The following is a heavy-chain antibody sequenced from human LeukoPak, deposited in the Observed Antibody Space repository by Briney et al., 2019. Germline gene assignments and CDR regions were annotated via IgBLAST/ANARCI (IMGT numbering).Heavy chain of an antibody. CDR3: ARRVRDIVVVPAARYYFDY. J-gene: IGHJ4*02. V-gene: IGHV5-51*01. CDR2: IYPGDSDT. D-gene: IGHD2-2*01. Sequence: TGESLKISCKGSGYIFTSYWIGWVRQMPGKGLEWMGIIYPGDSDTRYSPSFQGQVTISADKSISTAYLQWSSLKASDTAMYYCARRVRDIVVVPAARYYFDYWGQGTLVTVSS. CDR1: GYIFTSYW.